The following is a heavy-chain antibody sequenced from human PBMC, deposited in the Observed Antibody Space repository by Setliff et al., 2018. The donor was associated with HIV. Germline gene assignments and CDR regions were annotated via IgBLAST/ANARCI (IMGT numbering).Heavy chain of an antibody. CDR2: IYYSGST. Sequence: SETLSLTCTVSGGSISSSYWTWTRQPPGKGLEWIGNIYYSGSTNYNPSLKSRVTISVDTSKNQFSLKLSSVTAADTAVYYCARHYGAVKSVVTVVAKYFPHWGQGTLVTVSS. D-gene: IGHD2-21*02. CDR1: GGSISSSY. CDR3: ARHYGAVKSVVTVVAKYFPH. V-gene: IGHV4-59*01. J-gene: IGHJ1*01.